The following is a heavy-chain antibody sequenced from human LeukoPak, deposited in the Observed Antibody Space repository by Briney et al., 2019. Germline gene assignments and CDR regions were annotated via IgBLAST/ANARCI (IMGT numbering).Heavy chain of an antibody. CDR3: ARDILTPKNYYYYMDV. D-gene: IGHD3-9*01. Sequence: SETLSLTCTVSGGSISSYYWSWIRQPAGKGLEWIGRIYTSGSTNYNPSLKSRVTMSVDTSKNQFSLKLSSVTAADTAVYYCARDILTPKNYYYYMDVWGKGTTVTISS. CDR2: IYTSGST. J-gene: IGHJ6*03. V-gene: IGHV4-4*07. CDR1: GGSISSYY.